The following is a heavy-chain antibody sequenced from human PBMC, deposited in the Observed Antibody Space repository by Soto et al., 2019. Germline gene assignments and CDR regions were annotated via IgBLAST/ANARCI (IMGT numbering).Heavy chain of an antibody. Sequence: PGESLKISCKGSGYSVTSYWIGWVRQMPGKGLEWMGIIYPGDSDTRYSPSVQGQVTISADKSISTAYLQWSSLKASDTAMYYCARSRFDWLLCYFDYWGQGTQVTVSS. V-gene: IGHV5-51*01. CDR3: ARSRFDWLLCYFDY. CDR2: IYPGDSDT. J-gene: IGHJ4*02. CDR1: GYSVTSYW. D-gene: IGHD3-9*01.